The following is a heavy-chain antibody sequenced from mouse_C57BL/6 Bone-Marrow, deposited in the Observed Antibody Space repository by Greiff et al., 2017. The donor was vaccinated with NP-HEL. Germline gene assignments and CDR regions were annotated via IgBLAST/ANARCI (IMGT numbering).Heavy chain of an antibody. Sequence: QVQLQQSGPELVKPGASVKISCKASGYAFSSSWMNWVKQRPGQGLEWIGRIYPGGGGTNYIEKFKGKATLTADKSSSTAYMQHSSLTSEDSAVYYCARCAGRYARDYWGRGTAVTVTA. V-gene: IGHV1-82*01. D-gene: IGHD2-14*01. CDR3: ARCAGRYARDY. J-gene: IGHJ4*01. CDR1: GYAFSSSW. CDR2: IYPGGGGT.